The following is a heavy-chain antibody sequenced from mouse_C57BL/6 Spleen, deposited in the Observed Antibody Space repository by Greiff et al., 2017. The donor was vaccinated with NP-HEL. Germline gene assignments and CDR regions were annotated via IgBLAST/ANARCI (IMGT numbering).Heavy chain of an antibody. J-gene: IGHJ4*01. V-gene: IGHV1-59*01. CDR2: IDPSDSYT. CDR1: GYTFTSYW. D-gene: IGHD2-5*01. CDR3: AVYSNRYAMDY. Sequence: QVQLQQPGAELVRPGTSVKLSCKASGYTFTSYWMHWVKQRPGQGLEWIGVIDPSDSYTNYNQKFKGKATLTVDTSSSTAYMQLSSLTSEDSAVYYCAVYSNRYAMDYWGQGTSVTVSS.